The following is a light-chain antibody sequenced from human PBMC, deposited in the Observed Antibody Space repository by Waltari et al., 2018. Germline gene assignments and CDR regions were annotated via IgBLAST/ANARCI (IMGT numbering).Light chain of an antibody. J-gene: IGKJ2*01. V-gene: IGKV2-28*01. CDR1: ETLLHSNGYLY. CDR2: LTS. CDR3: MQTLKVPYT. Sequence: DIVMTQSPLSLPVKPGEPASISCTSSETLLHSNGYLYLNWYLQKPGQSPALVIYLTSNLSSGVPDRLSGSGSSTEFTLKIGRVELEDLGVYYCMQTLKVPYTFGQGTKLEIK.